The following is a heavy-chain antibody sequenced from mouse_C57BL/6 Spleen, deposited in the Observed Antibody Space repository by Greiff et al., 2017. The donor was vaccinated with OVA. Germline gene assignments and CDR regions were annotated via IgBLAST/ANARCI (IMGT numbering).Heavy chain of an antibody. Sequence: VQLQQSGAELVKPGASVKLSCKASGYTFTSYWMQWVKQRPGQGLEWIGEIDPSDSYTNYNQKFKGKATLTVDTSSSTAYMQLSSLTSEDAAVYYCAREGGKGYCYFDVWGTGTTVTVSS. CDR1: GYTFTSYW. V-gene: IGHV1-50*01. J-gene: IGHJ1*03. CDR2: IDPSDSYT. CDR3: AREGGKGYCYFDV.